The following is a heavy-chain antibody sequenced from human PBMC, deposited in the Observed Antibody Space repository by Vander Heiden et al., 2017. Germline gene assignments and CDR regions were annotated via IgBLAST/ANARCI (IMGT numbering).Heavy chain of an antibody. Sequence: QVQLQESGPGLVKPSEPLSLTCTVSGGSISSYYWRWIRQPAGKGLECIGLIYTSGSTNYNPSLKSRVTMSVDTSKNQFSLKLSSVTAADTAVYYCARDTTVTTTYYYGMDVWGQGTTVTVSS. J-gene: IGHJ6*02. V-gene: IGHV4-4*07. CDR1: GGSISSYY. D-gene: IGHD4-17*01. CDR2: IYTSGST. CDR3: ARDTTVTTTYYYGMDV.